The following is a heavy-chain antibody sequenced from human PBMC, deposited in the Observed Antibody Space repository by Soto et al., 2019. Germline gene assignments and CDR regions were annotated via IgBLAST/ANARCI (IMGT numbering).Heavy chain of an antibody. CDR2: ISGSGGST. J-gene: IGHJ3*02. V-gene: IGHV3-23*01. CDR1: RFTFSSYA. Sequence: EVQLLASGGGLVQHGGSLSLSCAASRFTFSSYAMSWVRQAPGQGLEWVSGISGSGGSTHYADSVKGRFTISRDNSKTTLYLRMNSVRAEDTAVYYCAKESMGGGACDIWGHGTVVTVAS. D-gene: IGHD1-26*01. CDR3: AKESMGGGACDI.